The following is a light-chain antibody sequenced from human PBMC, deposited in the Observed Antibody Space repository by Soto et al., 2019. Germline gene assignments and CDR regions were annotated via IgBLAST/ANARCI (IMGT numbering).Light chain of an antibody. Sequence: EIVMTQSPATLSVSPGERATLSCRSSQSISSNLAWYQQKPGQAPRLLIYGASIRATSIPARFSGTGSETEFTLTISSMQYEDFAVYYCRQYDNWPPWTFGQGTKVEIK. CDR1: QSISSN. V-gene: IGKV3-15*01. CDR3: RQYDNWPPWT. CDR2: GAS. J-gene: IGKJ1*01.